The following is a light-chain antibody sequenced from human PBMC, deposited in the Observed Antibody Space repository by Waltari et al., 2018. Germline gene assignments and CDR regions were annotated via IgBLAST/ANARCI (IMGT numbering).Light chain of an antibody. CDR3: LQYNSYPDLT. CDR2: RAS. Sequence: DIQMTQSPSTLSASVGDRVTITCRASQSTSRWLAWYQQKPGKAPKLLIYRASNLESGVPSRFSGSGSGTEFTLTINSLQPDDVASYYCLQYNSYPDLTYGGGTKVDIK. J-gene: IGKJ4*01. CDR1: QSTSRW. V-gene: IGKV1-5*03.